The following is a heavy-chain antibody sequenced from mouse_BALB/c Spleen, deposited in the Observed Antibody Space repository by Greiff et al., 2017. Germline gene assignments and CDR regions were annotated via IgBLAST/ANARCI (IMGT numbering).Heavy chain of an antibody. CDR1: GFNIKDTY. J-gene: IGHJ3*01. V-gene: IGHV14-3*02. CDR3: ARSRDYGNYLFAY. Sequence: VQLQQSGAELVKPGASVKLSCTASGFNIKDTYMHWVKQRPEQGLEWIGRIDPANGNTKYDPKFQGKATITADTSSNTAYLQLSSLTSEDTAVYYCARSRDYGNYLFAYWGQGTLVTVAA. CDR2: IDPANGNT. D-gene: IGHD2-1*01.